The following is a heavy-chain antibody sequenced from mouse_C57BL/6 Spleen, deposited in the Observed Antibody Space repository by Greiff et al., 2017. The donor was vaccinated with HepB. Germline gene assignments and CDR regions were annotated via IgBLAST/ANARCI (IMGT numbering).Heavy chain of an antibody. CDR3: ARMGNDYDYAMDY. Sequence: VQLQQPGAELVRPGSSVKLSCKASGYAFTSYWMHWVKQRPIQGLEWIGNIDPSDSETHYNQKFTDKATLTVDKSSSTAYMQLSSLTSEDSAVDYCARMGNDYDYAMDYWGQGTSVTVSS. J-gene: IGHJ4*01. CDR1: GYAFTSYW. V-gene: IGHV1-52*01. D-gene: IGHD2-4*01. CDR2: IDPSDSET.